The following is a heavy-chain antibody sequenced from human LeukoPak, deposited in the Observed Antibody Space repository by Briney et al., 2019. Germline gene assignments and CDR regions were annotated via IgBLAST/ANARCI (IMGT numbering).Heavy chain of an antibody. CDR3: AAEDYYDSSGYYYPYGY. Sequence: VGSLRLSCAASGFTFSSYGMHWVRQAPGKGLEWVAVIWYDGSNKYYADSVKGRFTISRDNSKNTLYLQMNSLRAEDTAVYYCAAEDYYDSSGYYYPYGYWGQGTLVTVPS. D-gene: IGHD3-22*01. V-gene: IGHV3-33*01. CDR2: IWYDGSNK. CDR1: GFTFSSYG. J-gene: IGHJ4*02.